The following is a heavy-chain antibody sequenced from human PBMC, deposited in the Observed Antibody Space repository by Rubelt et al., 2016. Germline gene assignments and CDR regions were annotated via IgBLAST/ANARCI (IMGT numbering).Heavy chain of an antibody. V-gene: IGHV4-39*01. J-gene: IGHJ4*02. CDR2: IYYSGST. CDR1: GGSISSRSYY. CDR3: ARLSSGWYYFDY. Sequence: QLQLQESGPGLVKPSETLSLTCTVSGGSISSRSYYWGWIRQPPGKGLEWIGSIYYSGSTYYNPSLKSRVNMSVDTTRNQVPLELSSMMAADTAVYYCARLSSGWYYFDYWGQGTLVTVSS. D-gene: IGHD6-19*01.